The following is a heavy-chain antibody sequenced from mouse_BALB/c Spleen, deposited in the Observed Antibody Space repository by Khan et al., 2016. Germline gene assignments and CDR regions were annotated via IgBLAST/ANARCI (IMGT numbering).Heavy chain of an antibody. CDR3: ARGYYYGKGYFDY. D-gene: IGHD1-1*01. V-gene: IGHV3-2*02. CDR1: GYSITSDYA. Sequence: EVQLQESGPGLVKPSQSLSLTCTVTGYSITSDYAWNWIRQFPGNKLEWMGYISYSGSTSYNPSLKSRISITRYTSKNQFFLQLNSVTTEETAIYYCARGYYYGKGYFDYWGQGTTLTGSS. CDR2: ISYSGST. J-gene: IGHJ2*01.